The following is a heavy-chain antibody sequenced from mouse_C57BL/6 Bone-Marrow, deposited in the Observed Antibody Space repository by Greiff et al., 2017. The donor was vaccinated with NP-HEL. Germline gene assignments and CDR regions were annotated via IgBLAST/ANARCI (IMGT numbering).Heavy chain of an antibody. CDR3: TTENGHPSYWYFDV. CDR1: GFNIKDYY. Sequence: VQLQQSGAELVRPGASVKLSCTASGFNIKDYYMHWVKQRPEQGLEWIGRLDPEDGDTEYAPKFKGKATMTADPSSNTAYLQLSSLPSEDTAVYYCTTENGHPSYWYFDVWGTGTTVTVSS. CDR2: LDPEDGDT. V-gene: IGHV14-1*01. J-gene: IGHJ1*03. D-gene: IGHD1-1*02.